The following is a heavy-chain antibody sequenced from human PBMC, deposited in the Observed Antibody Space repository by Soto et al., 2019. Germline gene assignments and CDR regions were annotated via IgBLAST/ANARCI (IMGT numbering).Heavy chain of an antibody. J-gene: IGHJ4*02. CDR2: VFSSVSA. CDR3: TRDGMTTGDN. Sequence: XETLSLTCIVAGFSVTSYTWSWVRQPANKGLEWIGRVFSSVSATYSPSLKSRVRISMDTPENRISLKLDSVTAADAGVYYCTRDGMTTGDNWGPGTLVTVSS. D-gene: IGHD1-1*01. V-gene: IGHV4-4*07. CDR1: GFSVTSYT.